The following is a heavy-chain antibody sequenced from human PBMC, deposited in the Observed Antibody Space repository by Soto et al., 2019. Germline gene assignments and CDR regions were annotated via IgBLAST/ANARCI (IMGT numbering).Heavy chain of an antibody. CDR3: ARDDSSGYNAFDI. V-gene: IGHV3-48*03. CDR1: GFTFSSYE. J-gene: IGHJ3*02. Sequence: GGSLRLSCAASGFTFSSYEMNWVRQAPGKGLEWVSYISSSGSTIYYADSVKGRFTISRDNAKNSLYLQMNSLRAEDTAVYYCARDDSSGYNAFDIWGQGTMVTVSS. CDR2: ISSSGSTI. D-gene: IGHD3-22*01.